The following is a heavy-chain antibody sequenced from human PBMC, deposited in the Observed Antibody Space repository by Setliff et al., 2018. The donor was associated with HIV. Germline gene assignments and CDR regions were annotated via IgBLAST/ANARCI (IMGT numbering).Heavy chain of an antibody. J-gene: IGHJ4*02. CDR2: IYNAGDT. Sequence: GESLKISCAASGFTVSGNYMNWVRQAPGKGMEWVSIIYNAGDTYYADSVKGRFTISRDSSKNTVYLQMNRLRAEDTAVYYCAKTGSHYLPADYWGRGTLVTVSS. CDR1: GFTVSGNY. D-gene: IGHD1-26*01. CDR3: AKTGSHYLPADY. V-gene: IGHV3-66*01.